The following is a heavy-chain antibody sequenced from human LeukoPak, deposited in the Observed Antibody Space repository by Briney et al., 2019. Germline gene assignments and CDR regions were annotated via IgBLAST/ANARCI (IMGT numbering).Heavy chain of an antibody. CDR3: TRGYGSFDN. V-gene: IGHV3-30*03. D-gene: IGHD3-10*01. CDR2: ISYDGNEK. J-gene: IGHJ4*02. CDR1: EFTFITYD. Sequence: PGRSLRLSCAASEFTFITYDMHWVRQAPGKGLEWVAIISYDGNEKYYADSVKGRFTISRDNSKNTLYLQMNSLIADDTSVYYCTRGYGSFDNWGQGTLVIVPS.